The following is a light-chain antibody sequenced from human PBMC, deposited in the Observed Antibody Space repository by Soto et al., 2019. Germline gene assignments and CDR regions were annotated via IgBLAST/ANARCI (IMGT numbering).Light chain of an antibody. J-gene: IGLJ1*01. CDR3: CSSTTSFTYV. CDR2: DVS. V-gene: IGLV2-14*03. CDR1: SSDVGASNH. Sequence: QSVLTQPASVSGSPGQSITISCTGTSSDVGASNHVSWYQQLPGKAPKLMIHDVSNRPSGVSNRFSGSKSGNTASLIISGLQAEDEADYYCCSSTTSFTYVFGSGTKVTVL.